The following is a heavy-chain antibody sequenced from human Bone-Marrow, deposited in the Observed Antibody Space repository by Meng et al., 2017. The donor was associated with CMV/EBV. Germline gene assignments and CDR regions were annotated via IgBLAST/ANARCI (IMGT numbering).Heavy chain of an antibody. CDR1: GFTFSSYG. CDR2: IRYDGSNK. D-gene: IGHD6-13*01. V-gene: IGHV3-30*02. CDR3: AKVGSRTIAAAAIDY. J-gene: IGHJ4*02. Sequence: GESLKISCAASGFTFSSYGMHWVRQAPGKGLEWVAFIRYDGSNKYYADSVKGRFTISRDNSKNTLYLQMNSLRAEDTAVYYCAKVGSRTIAAAAIDYWGQGTLVTVSS.